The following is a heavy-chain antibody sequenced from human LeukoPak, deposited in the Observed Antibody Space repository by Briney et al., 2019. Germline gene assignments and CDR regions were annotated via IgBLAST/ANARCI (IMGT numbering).Heavy chain of an antibody. D-gene: IGHD6-13*01. CDR2: IYYSGST. V-gene: IGHV4-59*08. Sequence: PSEALSLTCTVSGGSISSYYWSWIRQPPGKGLEWIGYIYYSGSTNYNPSLKSRVTISVDTSKNQFSLKLSSVTAADTAVYYCARHAVVYSSGWYGNWFDPWGQGTLVTVSS. CDR3: ARHAVVYSSGWYGNWFDP. CDR1: GGSISSYY. J-gene: IGHJ5*02.